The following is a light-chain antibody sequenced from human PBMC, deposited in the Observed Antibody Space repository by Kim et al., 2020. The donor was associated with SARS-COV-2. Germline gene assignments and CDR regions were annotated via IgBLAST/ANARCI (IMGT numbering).Light chain of an antibody. Sequence: GQSITISCTGSSRDVGGYTCVSWYQQHPGKVPKLVIYDVINRPSGVSDRFSGSKSGNTASLTISGLQAEDEADYYCSSYTTRNTWVFGGGTQLTVL. V-gene: IGLV2-14*03. CDR3: SSYTTRNTWV. CDR2: DVI. J-gene: IGLJ3*02. CDR1: SRDVGGYTC.